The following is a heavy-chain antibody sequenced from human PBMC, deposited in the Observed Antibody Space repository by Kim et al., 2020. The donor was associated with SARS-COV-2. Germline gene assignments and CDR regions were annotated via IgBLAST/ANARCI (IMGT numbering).Heavy chain of an antibody. V-gene: IGHV4-59*13. Sequence: SETLSLTCTVSGGSISSYYWSWIRQPPGKGLEWIGYIYYSGSTNYNPSLKSRVTISVDTSKNQFSLKLSSVTAADTAVYYCARAMYYYDSSGYYGYYYYGMDVWGQGTTVTVSS. CDR2: IYYSGST. J-gene: IGHJ6*02. CDR1: GGSISSYY. D-gene: IGHD3-22*01. CDR3: ARAMYYYDSSGYYGYYYYGMDV.